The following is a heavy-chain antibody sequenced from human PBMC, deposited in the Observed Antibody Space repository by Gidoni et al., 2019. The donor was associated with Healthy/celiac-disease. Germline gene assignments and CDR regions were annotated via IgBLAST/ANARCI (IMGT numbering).Heavy chain of an antibody. CDR2: INAGNGNT. J-gene: IGHJ4*02. V-gene: IGHV1-3*01. CDR3: ARSMTTVTTVPAY. CDR1: GYTFTSYA. D-gene: IGHD4-17*01. Sequence: QVQLVQSGAAVKKPGASVKVSCKASGYTFTSYAMHWVRQAPGQRLEWMGWINAGNGNTKYSQKFQGRVTITRDTSASTAYMELSSLRSEDTAVYYCARSMTTVTTVPAYWGQGTLVTVSS.